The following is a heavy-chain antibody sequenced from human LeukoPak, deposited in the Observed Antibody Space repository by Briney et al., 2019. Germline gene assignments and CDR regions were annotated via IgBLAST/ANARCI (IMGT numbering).Heavy chain of an antibody. V-gene: IGHV3-72*01. CDR1: GLTFSDHH. CDR2: CRNKVYSYTT. Sequence: GGSLRLSCAASGLTFSDHHIDWVRQAPGKGLEWVGLCRNKVYSYTTEYAASVKGRFTVSRDGSGNSVYLQMNSLKAEDTAVYYCVRRISPGGRCYSDYWGQGTLVTVSS. CDR3: VRRISPGGRCYSDY. D-gene: IGHD2-15*01. J-gene: IGHJ4*02.